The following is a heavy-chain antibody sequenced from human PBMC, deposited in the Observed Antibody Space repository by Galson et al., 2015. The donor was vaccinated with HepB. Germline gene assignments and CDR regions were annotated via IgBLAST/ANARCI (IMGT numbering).Heavy chain of an antibody. CDR2: MSYDGTNK. V-gene: IGHV3-30*03. J-gene: IGHJ4*02. CDR3: ARGGLRAVAGTKGDY. Sequence: SLRLSCAASGFSFSNYAIHWVRQAPGKGLEWVSVMSYDGTNKYYGGSVKGRFTVSRDTSKNTMFLQMNSLTIDDTAMYYCARGGLRAVAGTKGDYWGQGTLVTVSS. D-gene: IGHD6-19*01. CDR1: GFSFSNYA.